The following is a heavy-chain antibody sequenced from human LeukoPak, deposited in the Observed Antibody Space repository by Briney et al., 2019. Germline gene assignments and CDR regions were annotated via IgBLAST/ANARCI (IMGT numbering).Heavy chain of an antibody. CDR3: TRMTTGNDY. Sequence: SETLSLTCAVSGVSFDDYYWRWVRQPPGNGLGGIREINHSGVTKDCPYIRSRVSMSSGTSRKHFSINLRSVTVADTAVYYCTRMTTGNDYWGQGTLVTVSA. CDR1: GVSFDDYY. J-gene: IGHJ4*02. CDR2: INHSGVT. D-gene: IGHD4-17*01. V-gene: IGHV4-34*01.